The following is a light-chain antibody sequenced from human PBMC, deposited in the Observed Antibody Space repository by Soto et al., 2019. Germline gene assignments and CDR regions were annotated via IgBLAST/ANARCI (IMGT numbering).Light chain of an antibody. CDR1: KLGDKY. Sequence: SSELTQPPSVSVSPGQTASITCSGDKLGDKYACWYQQKPGQSPVLVTYQDSKRPSGIPERFSGSNSGNTATLTISGTQAMDEADYYCQAWDSSTGVFGTGTKVTFL. CDR3: QAWDSSTGV. CDR2: QDS. V-gene: IGLV3-1*01. J-gene: IGLJ1*01.